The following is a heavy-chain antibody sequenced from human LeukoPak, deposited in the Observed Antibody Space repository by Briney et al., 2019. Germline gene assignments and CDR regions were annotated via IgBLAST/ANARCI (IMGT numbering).Heavy chain of an antibody. J-gene: IGHJ4*02. D-gene: IGHD4-23*01. CDR1: GFTFSSYA. CDR2: ISYDGSNK. V-gene: IGHV3-30*04. Sequence: GGSLRLSCAASGFTFSSYAMHWVRQAPGKGLEWVAVISYDGSNKYYADSVKGRFTISRDNAKNSLYLQMNSLRAEDTAVYYCARPHSYGGSLALDYWGQGTLVTVSS. CDR3: ARPHSYGGSLALDY.